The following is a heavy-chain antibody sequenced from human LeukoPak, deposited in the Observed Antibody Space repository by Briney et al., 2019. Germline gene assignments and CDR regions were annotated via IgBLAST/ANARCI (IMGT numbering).Heavy chain of an antibody. D-gene: IGHD3-22*01. CDR1: GFTFSSYA. CDR3: AKDYYDSSGYAGFVY. CDR2: ISGSGGST. J-gene: IGHJ4*02. V-gene: IGHV3-23*01. Sequence: PGGSLRLSCAASGFTFSSYAMSWVRQAPGKGLEWVSAISGSGGSTYYADSVKGRFTISRDNSKNTLYLQMNSLRAEDTAVYYCAKDYYDSSGYAGFVYWGQGTLVTVSS.